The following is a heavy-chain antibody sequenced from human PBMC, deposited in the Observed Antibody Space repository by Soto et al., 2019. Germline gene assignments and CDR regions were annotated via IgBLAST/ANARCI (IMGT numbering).Heavy chain of an antibody. CDR3: ARDWVHERWFDP. J-gene: IGHJ5*02. Sequence: KTSETLSLTCTGSGGSVNSGDYYWSWIRQSPGKGLEWIGSIFYSGTTYYNPSLKGRITIPIDTSKNQFSLRLTSVTAADTAVYYCARDWVHERWFDPWGQGTLVTVSS. D-gene: IGHD1-1*01. CDR2: IFYSGTT. CDR1: GGSVNSGDYY. V-gene: IGHV4-30-4*01.